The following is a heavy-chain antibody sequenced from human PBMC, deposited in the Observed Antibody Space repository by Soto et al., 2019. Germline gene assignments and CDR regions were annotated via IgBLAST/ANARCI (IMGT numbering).Heavy chain of an antibody. D-gene: IGHD6-13*01. J-gene: IGHJ1*01. V-gene: IGHV3-9*01. CDR2: INWNSGSI. CDR3: VKDESINWYSGHFRH. Sequence: PGGSLRLSCAASGYTFSSYWIHWVRQAPGKGLEWVSGINWNSGSIGYGDSVKGRFAISRDNAKNSLHLQMNSLSAEDTAFYYCVKDESINWYSGHFRHWGQGTLVTVSS. CDR1: GYTFSSYW.